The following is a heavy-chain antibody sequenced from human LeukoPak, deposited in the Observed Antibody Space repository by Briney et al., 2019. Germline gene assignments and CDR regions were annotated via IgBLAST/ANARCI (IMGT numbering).Heavy chain of an antibody. V-gene: IGHV4-34*01. CDR3: VKRAAGMDV. CDR2: INHSGST. CDR1: GGSFSGYY. Sequence: PSETLSLTCAVYGGSFSGYYWSWIRQPPGKGLEWIGEINHSGSTNYNPSLKSRVTISVDTSKNQFSLKLSSVTAADTAVYYCVKRAAGMDVWGQGTTVTVSS. D-gene: IGHD2-15*01. J-gene: IGHJ6*02.